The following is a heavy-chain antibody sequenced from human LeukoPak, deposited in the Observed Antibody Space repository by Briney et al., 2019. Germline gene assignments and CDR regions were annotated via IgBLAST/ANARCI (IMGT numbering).Heavy chain of an antibody. CDR2: TSYDGSNK. J-gene: IGHJ6*02. Sequence: GGSLRLSCAASGFTFSNYAILWVRQAPGKGLEWVAVTSYDGSNKYYADSVKGRFTITRDNSKNTLYLQMNSLRAEDTAVYYCARDRLGGSYYFYYYGMDVWGQGTTVTVSS. V-gene: IGHV3-30*04. CDR1: GFTFSNYA. CDR3: ARDRLGGSYYFYYYGMDV. D-gene: IGHD1-26*01.